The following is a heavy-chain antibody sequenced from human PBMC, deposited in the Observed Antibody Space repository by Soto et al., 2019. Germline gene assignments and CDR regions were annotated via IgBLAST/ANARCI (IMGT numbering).Heavy chain of an antibody. D-gene: IGHD6-19*01. V-gene: IGHV3-23*01. CDR1: GFTFSSYA. J-gene: IGHJ4*02. Sequence: EVQLLESGGGLVQPGRSLRRSCAASGFTFSSYAMNWVRQAPGKGLEWVSAMSGTGGSTYYADSVKRRFTLSRDNSKNTLYLQMSSLRVEDTAVFYCAKAGFSSGWSPSYFDYWGQGTLVTVSS. CDR3: AKAGFSSGWSPSYFDY. CDR2: MSGTGGST.